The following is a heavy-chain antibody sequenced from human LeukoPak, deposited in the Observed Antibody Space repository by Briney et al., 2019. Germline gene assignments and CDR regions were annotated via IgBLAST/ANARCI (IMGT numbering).Heavy chain of an antibody. J-gene: IGHJ6*03. CDR2: INHSGST. D-gene: IGHD2-2*01. CDR1: GGSFSGYY. V-gene: IGHV4-34*01. CDR3: ARHRLGYCSSTSCPGNYYYYYMDV. Sequence: SETLSLTCAVYGGSFSGYYWSWIRQPPGKGLEWIGEINHSGSTNYNPSLKSRVTISVDTSKNQFSLKLSSVTAADTAVYYCARHRLGYCSSTSCPGNYYYYYMDVWGKGTTVTVSS.